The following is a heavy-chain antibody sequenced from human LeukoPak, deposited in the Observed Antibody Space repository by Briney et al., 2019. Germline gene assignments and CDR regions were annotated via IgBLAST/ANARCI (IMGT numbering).Heavy chain of an antibody. CDR1: GFTFTNYA. V-gene: IGHV3-23*01. D-gene: IGHD3-10*01. Sequence: PGGSLRLSCATSGFTFTNYAMNWVRQAPGKGLEWVSAVTGPGDTTYYADSVKGRFFMSREDSKTTVYLQMNSLRAEDTAIYYCATGAEIDLWGQGTLVTVSS. CDR2: VTGPGDTT. J-gene: IGHJ5*02. CDR3: ATGAEIDL.